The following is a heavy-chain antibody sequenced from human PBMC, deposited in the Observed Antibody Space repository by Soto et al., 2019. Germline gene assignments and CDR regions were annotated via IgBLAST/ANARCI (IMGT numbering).Heavy chain of an antibody. CDR3: ARVKYSPPYYYYDGMDV. J-gene: IGHJ6*02. Sequence: QVQLVQSGAEVKKPGASVKVSCKASGYTFTSYGISWVRQAPGQGLEWMGWISAYNGNTNYAQKLQGRVTMTTDTSTSTAYMELRSLRSDDTAVYYCARVKYSPPYYYYDGMDVWGQGTRVTVSS. CDR1: GYTFTSYG. CDR2: ISAYNGNT. D-gene: IGHD5-18*01. V-gene: IGHV1-18*01.